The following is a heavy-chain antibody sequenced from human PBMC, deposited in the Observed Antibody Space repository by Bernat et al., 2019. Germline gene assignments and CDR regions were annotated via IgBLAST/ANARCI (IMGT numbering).Heavy chain of an antibody. J-gene: IGHJ4*02. D-gene: IGHD6-13*01. CDR3: ARGLYTSSWGDFDY. V-gene: IGHV3-74*01. CDR2: INGDGRST. CDR1: GFTFSSYW. Sequence: EVQLVESGGGLVQPGGSLRLSCAASGFTFSSYWMHWVRQAPGKGLVWVSRINGDGRSTSHADSVKGRFTISRDNAKNTLYLQMNSLRAEDTAVYFCARGLYTSSWGDFDYWGQGTLVTVSS.